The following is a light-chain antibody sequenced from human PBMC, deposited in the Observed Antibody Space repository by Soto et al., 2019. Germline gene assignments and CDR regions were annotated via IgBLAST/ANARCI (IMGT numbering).Light chain of an antibody. J-gene: IGKJ4*01. Sequence: DIQMTQSPSSLSASVGDRVTITCQASQDISGCLNWYQQKPGTAPKLLIYAASSLQGGVPSRFSGSGSGTDFTFTISSLQPEDFATYYCQQCDNIPITFGGGT. V-gene: IGKV1-33*01. CDR1: QDISGC. CDR3: QQCDNIPIT. CDR2: AAS.